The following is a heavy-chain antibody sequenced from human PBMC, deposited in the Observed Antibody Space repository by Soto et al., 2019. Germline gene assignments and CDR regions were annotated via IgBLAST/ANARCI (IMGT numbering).Heavy chain of an antibody. CDR1: GFTFSDYY. D-gene: IGHD1-7*01. CDR3: ARGGVKGTTSRGQVYN. J-gene: IGHJ4*02. CDR2: ISSSGDST. V-gene: IGHV3-11*06. Sequence: QVQVVESGGGLVKPGGSLRLSCAASGFTFSDYYMSWIRQAPGRGLEWVSFISSSGDSTKYADSVTGRFTISRANAKNSLSLLLNSLRAEDPAVYYCARGGVKGTTSRGQVYNWGQGTLVTVSS.